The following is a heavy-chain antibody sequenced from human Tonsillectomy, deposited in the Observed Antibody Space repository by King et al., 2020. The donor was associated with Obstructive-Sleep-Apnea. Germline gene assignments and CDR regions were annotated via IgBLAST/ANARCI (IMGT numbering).Heavy chain of an antibody. CDR3: ATEREVLGFGETLFTHYFDN. D-gene: IGHD3-10*01. CDR1: GYTFPSYE. CDR2: MNPDSGNT. Sequence: VQLVESGAEMRKPGASVKVSCKASGYTFPSYEINWVRQATGQGLEWMGWMNPDSGNTGYAQKFEGRVSMTRNTSISTAYMELSSLRSEDTAIYYCATEREVLGFGETLFTHYFDNWGQGTLVTVSS. V-gene: IGHV1-8*01. J-gene: IGHJ4*02.